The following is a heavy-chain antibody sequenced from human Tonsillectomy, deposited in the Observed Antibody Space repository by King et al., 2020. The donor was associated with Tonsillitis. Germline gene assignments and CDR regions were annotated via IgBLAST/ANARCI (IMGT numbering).Heavy chain of an antibody. CDR2: ISHDGTNK. Sequence: VQLVESGGGVVQPGRSLRLSCAASGFSFSDYGINWVRQAPGKGLEWVAVISHDGTNKYYADSMWGRFFISRDNSKNTLDLQLNNLRAEDTAVYYCAICVYVTSGYCDGFVLGGQGTMVSVSS. J-gene: IGHJ3*01. CDR3: AICVYVTSGYCDGFVL. CDR1: GFSFSDYG. D-gene: IGHD3-22*01. V-gene: IGHV3-30*06.